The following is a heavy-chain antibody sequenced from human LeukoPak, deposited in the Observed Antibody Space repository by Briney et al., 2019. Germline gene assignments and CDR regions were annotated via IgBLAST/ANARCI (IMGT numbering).Heavy chain of an antibody. V-gene: IGHV4-59*01. J-gene: IGHJ6*02. CDR2: IYYSGST. CDR1: GGSISSYY. Sequence: SETLSLTCTVSGGSISSYYWSWIRQPPGKGLEWIGYIYYSGSTNYNPSLKSRVTISVDTSKNQFSLKLSSVTAADTAVYYCARGGLDYGDYAHYYYYGMDVWGQGTTVTVSS. D-gene: IGHD4-17*01. CDR3: ARGGLDYGDYAHYYYYGMDV.